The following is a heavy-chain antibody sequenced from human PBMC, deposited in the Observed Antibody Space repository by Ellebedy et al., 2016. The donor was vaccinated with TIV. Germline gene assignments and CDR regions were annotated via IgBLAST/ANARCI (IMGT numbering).Heavy chain of an antibody. V-gene: IGHV1-18*01. CDR1: GYTFTSYG. J-gene: IGHJ4*02. D-gene: IGHD6-19*01. CDR2: ISAYNGNT. CDR3: ARARSSGWLHTPDY. Sequence: AASVKVSCKASGYTFTSYGISWVRQAPGQGLEWMGWISAYNGNTNYAQKLQGRVTMTTDTSTSTADMELRSLRSEDTAVYYCARARSSGWLHTPDYWGQGILVTVSS.